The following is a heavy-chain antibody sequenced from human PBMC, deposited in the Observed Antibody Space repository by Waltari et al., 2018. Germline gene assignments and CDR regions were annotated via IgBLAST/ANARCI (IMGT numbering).Heavy chain of an antibody. Sequence: QGQLVESGGGVVQPGRSLRLTCTAYGVIFTNYGMHWVRQAPGKGLEWVAVISFDGLDKRYADSVKGRFTISRDNSKNTLFLELNSLTTDDTGVYFCAKANRHSGQDNWFDPWGHGAPVTVSS. CDR3: AKANRHSGQDNWFDP. CDR2: ISFDGLDK. D-gene: IGHD2-15*01. V-gene: IGHV3-30*18. J-gene: IGHJ5*02. CDR1: GVIFTNYG.